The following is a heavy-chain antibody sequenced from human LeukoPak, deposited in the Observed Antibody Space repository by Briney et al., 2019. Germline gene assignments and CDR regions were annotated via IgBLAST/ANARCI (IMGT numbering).Heavy chain of an antibody. CDR1: EFTFNSYS. CDR2: IRFDGSDE. V-gene: IGHV3-30*02. J-gene: IGHJ5*02. CDR3: ARASRAYGSSGYPQALNWFDP. D-gene: IGHD3-22*01. Sequence: GGSLRLSCTASEFTFNSYSMHWVRQAPGKGLEWVAFIRFDGSDEHYADSVKGRFTISRDNSKNTLYLQMNSLRAEDTAVYYCARASRAYGSSGYPQALNWFDPWGQGTLVTVSS.